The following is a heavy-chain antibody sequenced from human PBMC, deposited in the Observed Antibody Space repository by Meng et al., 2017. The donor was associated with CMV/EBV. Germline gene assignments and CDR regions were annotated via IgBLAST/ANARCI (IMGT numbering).Heavy chain of an antibody. Sequence: EVQLVESGGGLVKPGASLRLSCAASVFTFSCYSMHWVRQAPGKGLEWVSSIRSSSSYIYYADSVKGRFTISRDNSKNSLYLQMNSLRAEDTSVYYCASYSSSWEGYWGQGTLVTVSS. CDR2: IRSSSSYI. J-gene: IGHJ4*02. V-gene: IGHV3-21*01. CDR3: ASYSSSWEGY. CDR1: VFTFSCYS. D-gene: IGHD6-13*01.